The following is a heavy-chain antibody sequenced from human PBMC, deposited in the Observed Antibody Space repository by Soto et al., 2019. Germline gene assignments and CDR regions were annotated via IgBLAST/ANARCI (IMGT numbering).Heavy chain of an antibody. CDR2: IHHSGST. CDR3: ARADCDSSGWYWDFQH. J-gene: IGHJ1*01. CDR1: GGSISSSNW. D-gene: IGHD6-19*01. V-gene: IGHV4-4*02. Sequence: SETLSLTCAVSGGSISSSNWWSWVRQPPGKGLEWIGEIHHSGSTDYNPSLKSRVTISVDKSKNQFSLKLSSVTAADTAVYYCARADCDSSGWYWDFQHWGQGILVTVSS.